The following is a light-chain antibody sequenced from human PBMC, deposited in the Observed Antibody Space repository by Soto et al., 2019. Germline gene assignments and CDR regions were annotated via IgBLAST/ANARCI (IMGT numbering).Light chain of an antibody. Sequence: EIVMTQSPATLSVSPGDRATLSCRASQSVTSKLACYQQKPGQAPRLVIYGASSRATGIPARFSGSGSGTEFTLPISSLQSEDFAVYYCQQYNNWPLAFGQGTKVEIK. CDR1: QSVTSK. J-gene: IGKJ1*01. CDR3: QQYNNWPLA. V-gene: IGKV3-15*01. CDR2: GAS.